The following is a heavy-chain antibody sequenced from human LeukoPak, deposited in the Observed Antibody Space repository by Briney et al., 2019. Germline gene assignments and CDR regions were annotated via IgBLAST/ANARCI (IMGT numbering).Heavy chain of an antibody. CDR2: MSAYNGNT. D-gene: IGHD6-6*01. CDR1: GYTFTSYG. V-gene: IGHV1-18*01. CDR3: ARDSSSFSVSFDY. Sequence: AXXXVSCKASGYTFTSYGISWVRQAPGQGLEWMGWMSAYNGNTNYAQKMQGRVTINTDTSKSTAYMEMRSLRSEDTAVYYCARDSSSFSVSFDYWGQGPLVTVSS. J-gene: IGHJ4*02.